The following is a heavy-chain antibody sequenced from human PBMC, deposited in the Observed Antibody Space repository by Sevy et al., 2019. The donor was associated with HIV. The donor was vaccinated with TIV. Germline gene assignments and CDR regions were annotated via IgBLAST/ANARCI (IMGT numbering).Heavy chain of an antibody. Sequence: SETLSLTCAVSGGSISSSNWWSWVRQPPGKGLEGIGEIYHSGSTNYNPSLKSRITISVDKSKNQFSLKLSSVTAADTAVDYCAGGTHSSSWYGFGYWGQGTLVTVSS. CDR2: IYHSGST. CDR1: GGSISSSNW. CDR3: AGGTHSSSWYGFGY. V-gene: IGHV4-4*02. D-gene: IGHD6-13*01. J-gene: IGHJ4*02.